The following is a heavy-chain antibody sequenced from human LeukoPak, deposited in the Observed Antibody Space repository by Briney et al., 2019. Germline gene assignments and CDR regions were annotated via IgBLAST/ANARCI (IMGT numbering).Heavy chain of an antibody. V-gene: IGHV3-23*01. CDR3: ARDSYRGSRGNTFNY. J-gene: IGHJ4*02. Sequence: GGSLRLSCAASGFTFSGFAMSWVRQAPGKGLEWVSTISNNGGTTYYADSVKGRFTISRDDSKNTLYLQMNSLRAEDTAVYYCARDSYRGSRGNTFNYWGQGTLVTVSS. CDR1: GFTFSGFA. D-gene: IGHD4-23*01. CDR2: ISNNGGTT.